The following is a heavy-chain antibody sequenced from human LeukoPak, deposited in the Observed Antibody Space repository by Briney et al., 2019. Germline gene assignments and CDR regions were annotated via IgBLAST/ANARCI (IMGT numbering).Heavy chain of an antibody. J-gene: IGHJ4*02. CDR2: INHSGST. D-gene: IGHD3-3*01. CDR3: ARQAGSGHHPRAHKN. Sequence: SETLSLTCAVYGGSFSGYYWSWIRQPPGKGLEWIGEINHSGSTNYNPSLKSRVTISVDTSKNQFSLKLSSVTAADTAVYYCARQAGSGHHPRAHKNWGQGTLVTVSS. V-gene: IGHV4-34*01. CDR1: GGSFSGYY.